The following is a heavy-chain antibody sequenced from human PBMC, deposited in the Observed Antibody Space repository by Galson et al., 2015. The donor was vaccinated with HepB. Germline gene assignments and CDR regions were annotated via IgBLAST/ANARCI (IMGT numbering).Heavy chain of an antibody. D-gene: IGHD2-2*02. J-gene: IGHJ6*03. V-gene: IGHV1-8*02. CDR3: ARGVGYCSSTSCYNYYYYYMDV. Sequence: SVKVSCKASGYTFTSYYINWVRQATGQGLEWMGWMNPNSGNTGYAQKFQGRVTMTRNTSISTAYMELSSLRSEDTAVYYCARGVGYCSSTSCYNYYYYYMDVWGKGTTVTVSS. CDR2: MNPNSGNT. CDR1: GYTFTSYY.